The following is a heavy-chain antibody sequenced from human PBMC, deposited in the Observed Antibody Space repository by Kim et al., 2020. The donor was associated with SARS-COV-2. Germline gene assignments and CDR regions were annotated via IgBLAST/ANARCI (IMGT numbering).Heavy chain of an antibody. J-gene: IGHJ4*02. V-gene: IGHV5-10-1*01. D-gene: IGHD2-15*01. CDR2: PSDSYT. Sequence: PSDSYTNYSPSFQGHVTISADKSISTAYLQWSSLKASDTAMYYCARPGGVWGQGTLVTVSS. CDR3: ARPGGV.